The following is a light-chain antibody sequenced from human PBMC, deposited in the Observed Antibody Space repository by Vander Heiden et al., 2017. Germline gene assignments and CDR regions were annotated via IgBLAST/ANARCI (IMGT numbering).Light chain of an antibody. CDR1: SSNIGAGYR. J-gene: IGLJ3*02. CDR2: ENI. Sequence: SLPPHPPSVSGAPGQRVSISCPGRSSNIGAGYRVHSYQQIPGTAPKPRISENINRPSGVSDRFSGSKSGTSASLAITGLQAEDEAEYYGQSYDDRLSGSRVCGGGSKLTL. V-gene: IGLV1-40*01. CDR3: QSYDDRLSGSRV.